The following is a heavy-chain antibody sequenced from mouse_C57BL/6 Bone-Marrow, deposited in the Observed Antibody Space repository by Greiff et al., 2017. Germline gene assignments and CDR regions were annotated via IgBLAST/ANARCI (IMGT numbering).Heavy chain of an antibody. J-gene: IGHJ4*01. CDR3: AREGYYYGSSNLYYYAMDY. Sequence: QVQLQQPGAELVKPGASVKLSCKASGYTFTSYWLHWVKQRPGQGLEWIGMIHPNSGSTNYNEKFKSKATLTVDKSSSTAYMQLSSLTSEDSAVYDCAREGYYYGSSNLYYYAMDYWGQGTSVTVSS. CDR1: GYTFTSYW. D-gene: IGHD1-1*01. CDR2: IHPNSGST. V-gene: IGHV1-64*01.